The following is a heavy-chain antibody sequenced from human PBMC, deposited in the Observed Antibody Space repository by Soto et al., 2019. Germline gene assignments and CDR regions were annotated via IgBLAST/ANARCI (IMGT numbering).Heavy chain of an antibody. CDR3: ARLPGVRGVFDGFNV. D-gene: IGHD3-10*01. Sequence: GESLKISCKGSGYSFAGYWIGWVRQMPGKGLDWMGVIYPGDSDTRYSPSFHGQVTISAEKSISTAYLQWSSLKASDTAMYFCARLPGVRGVFDGFNVWGQGTMVTVSS. V-gene: IGHV5-51*01. J-gene: IGHJ3*01. CDR1: GYSFAGYW. CDR2: IYPGDSDT.